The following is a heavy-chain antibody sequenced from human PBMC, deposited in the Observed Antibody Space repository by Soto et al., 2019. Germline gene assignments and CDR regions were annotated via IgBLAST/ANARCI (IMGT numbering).Heavy chain of an antibody. CDR3: ASGVYSSGWHYYYYYDMDV. CDR1: GYTFTSYD. D-gene: IGHD6-19*01. Sequence: ASVKVSCKASGYTFTSYDINWVRQATRQGLEWMGWMNPNSGNTGYAQKFQGRVTMTRNTSISTAYMELSSLRSEDTAVYYCASGVYSSGWHYYYYYDMDVWGKGTTVTAP. J-gene: IGHJ6*03. CDR2: MNPNSGNT. V-gene: IGHV1-8*01.